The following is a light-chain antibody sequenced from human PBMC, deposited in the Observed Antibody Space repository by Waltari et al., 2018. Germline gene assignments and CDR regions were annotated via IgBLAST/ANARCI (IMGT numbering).Light chain of an antibody. V-gene: IGLV4-69*01. Sequence: QLVVTPSPSASASLGASVKLTCTLSSGHSSNVIAWLQQQPEKGPRYLMKVNSDGSHSKGDEIPDRFSGSSSGAERYLTISNLQSEDEADYYCQTGGHGTWVFGGGTKLTVL. CDR3: QTGGHGTWV. CDR2: VNSDGSH. J-gene: IGLJ3*02. CDR1: SGHSSNV.